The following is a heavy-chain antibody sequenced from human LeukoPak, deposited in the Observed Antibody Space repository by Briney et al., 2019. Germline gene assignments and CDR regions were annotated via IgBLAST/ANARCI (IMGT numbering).Heavy chain of an antibody. J-gene: IGHJ6*03. D-gene: IGHD3-22*01. CDR3: AKGAEEGVVITSVYYYYMDV. V-gene: IGHV3-23*01. CDR2: ISASGYNT. CDR1: GFTFSSCG. Sequence: GALRLSCAASGFTFSSCGMSWVRQAPGKGLEWVSTISASGYNTYYADSVQGRFTISRDNSKDTLYLQMNSLRVEDTAVYYCAKGAEEGVVITSVYYYYMDVWGEGTTVTISS.